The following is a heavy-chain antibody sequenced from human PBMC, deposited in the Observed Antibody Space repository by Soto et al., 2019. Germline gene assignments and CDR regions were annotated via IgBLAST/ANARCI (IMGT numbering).Heavy chain of an antibody. CDR3: ARVTRYSGHSDY. J-gene: IGHJ4*02. CDR1: GGSFSGYY. Sequence: SETLSLTCAVYGGSFSGYYWSWIRQPPGKGLEWIGEINHSGSTNYNPTLKSRVTISVDTSKNQFSLKLSSVTAADTAVYYCARVTRYSGHSDYWGQGTLVTVS. V-gene: IGHV4-34*01. CDR2: INHSGST. D-gene: IGHD5-12*01.